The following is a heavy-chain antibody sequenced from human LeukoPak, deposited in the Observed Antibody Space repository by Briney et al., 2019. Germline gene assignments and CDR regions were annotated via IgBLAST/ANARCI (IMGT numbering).Heavy chain of an antibody. J-gene: IGHJ6*02. V-gene: IGHV3-11*01. Sequence: GGSLRLSCAASGFTFSDYYMSWVRQAPGKGLEGGSYISSSGSTIYYAESVKGRFTISRDNAKNSLYLQMNSLRAEDTAVYYCARELSRDGYGEGGAYYYYGMDVWGQGTTVTVSS. CDR3: ARELSRDGYGEGGAYYYYGMDV. CDR2: ISSSGSTI. CDR1: GFTFSDYY. D-gene: IGHD5-24*01.